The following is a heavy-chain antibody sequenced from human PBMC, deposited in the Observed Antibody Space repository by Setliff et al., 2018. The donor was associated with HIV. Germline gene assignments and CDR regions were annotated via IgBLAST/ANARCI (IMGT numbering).Heavy chain of an antibody. J-gene: IGHJ6*02. CDR3: ATFNFWTGSPVDYYYHGEDV. D-gene: IGHD3-3*01. CDR1: GFTVSRAY. V-gene: IGHV3-66*01. Sequence: VGSLRLSCVASGFTVSRAYMSWVRQGAGKGLECVAVIYNGGGTDYSDSVKGRFSISRDNSKNILHLQMNRLRVDDTAVYYCATFNFWTGSPVDYYYHGEDVWGQGTTVTVSS. CDR2: IYNGGGT.